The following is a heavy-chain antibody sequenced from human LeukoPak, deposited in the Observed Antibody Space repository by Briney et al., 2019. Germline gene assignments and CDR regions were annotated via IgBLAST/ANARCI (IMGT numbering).Heavy chain of an antibody. CDR3: AKDSSYYDSSGYYISEYFQH. CDR1: GFTFSSYA. V-gene: IGHV3-23*01. J-gene: IGHJ1*01. D-gene: IGHD3-22*01. Sequence: GGSLRLSYAASGFTFSSYAMSWVRQAPGMGLEWVAAISGSGGSTYYADSVKGRFTISRDNSKNTLYLQMNSLRAEDTAVYYCAKDSSYYDSSGYYISEYFQHWGQGTLVTVSS. CDR2: ISGSGGST.